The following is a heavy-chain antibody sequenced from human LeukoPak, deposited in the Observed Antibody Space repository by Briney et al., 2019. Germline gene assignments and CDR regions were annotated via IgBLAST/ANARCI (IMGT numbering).Heavy chain of an antibody. CDR2: IYYSGST. Sequence: SETLSLTCTVSGGSISSSSYYWGWIRQPPGKGLEWIGSIYYSGSTYYNPSLKSRVTISVDTSKNQFSLKLSSVTAADTAVYYCATDSGYSSYWGQGTLVTVSS. CDR3: ATDSGYSSY. V-gene: IGHV4-39*01. CDR1: GGSISSSSYY. J-gene: IGHJ4*02. D-gene: IGHD5-12*01.